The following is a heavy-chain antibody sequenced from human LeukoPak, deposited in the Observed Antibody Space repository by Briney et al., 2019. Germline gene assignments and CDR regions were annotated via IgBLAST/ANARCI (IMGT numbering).Heavy chain of an antibody. V-gene: IGHV4-59*01. CDR2: IYYSGST. D-gene: IGHD2-2*01. CDR1: GGSISSYY. J-gene: IGHJ3*02. Sequence: SETLSLTCTVSGGSISSYYWSWIRQPPGKGLEWIGYIYYSGSTNYNPSLKSRVTISVDTSKNQFSLKLSSVTAADTVVYYCARGVVPADAFDIWGQGTMVTVSS. CDR3: ARGVVPADAFDI.